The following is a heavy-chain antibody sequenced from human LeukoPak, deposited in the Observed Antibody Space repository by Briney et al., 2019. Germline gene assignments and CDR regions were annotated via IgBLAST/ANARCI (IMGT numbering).Heavy chain of an antibody. Sequence: SETLSLTCTVSGGSISSGSYYWSWIRQPAGKGLEWIGRVYTSGSTNYNPSLKSRVTMSLDTPKNQFSLKLSSVTAADTAVYYCARYSSSRESFDIWGQGTMVTVSS. CDR2: VYTSGST. CDR3: ARYSSSRESFDI. V-gene: IGHV4-61*02. CDR1: GGSISSGSYY. J-gene: IGHJ3*02. D-gene: IGHD6-13*01.